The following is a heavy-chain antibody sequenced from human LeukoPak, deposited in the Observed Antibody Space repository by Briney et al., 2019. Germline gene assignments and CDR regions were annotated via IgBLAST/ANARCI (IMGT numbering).Heavy chain of an antibody. CDR2: IKQDGSEK. Sequence: AGGSLRLSCAASGFTFSNYWMTWVRQAPGKGLEWVANIKQDGSEKYYVDSVKGRFTISRDNAKNSLYLQMNSLRAEDTALYYCAREDQPRGTFDYWGQGILATVSS. CDR3: AREDQPRGTFDY. CDR1: GFTFSNYW. V-gene: IGHV3-7*05. D-gene: IGHD2-15*01. J-gene: IGHJ4*02.